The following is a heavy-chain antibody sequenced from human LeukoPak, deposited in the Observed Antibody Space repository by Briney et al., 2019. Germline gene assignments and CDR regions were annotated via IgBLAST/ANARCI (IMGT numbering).Heavy chain of an antibody. Sequence: PGGSLRLSCAASGFTLSSYSMNWVRQAPGKGVEWVSFISSSSSTIYYADSVKGRFTISRDNAKKSLYLQMNSLRAEDTAVYYCARVKDSSGWYVYFDYWGQGTLVTVSS. D-gene: IGHD6-19*01. CDR3: ARVKDSSGWYVYFDY. J-gene: IGHJ4*02. CDR2: ISSSSSTI. CDR1: GFTLSSYS. V-gene: IGHV3-48*01.